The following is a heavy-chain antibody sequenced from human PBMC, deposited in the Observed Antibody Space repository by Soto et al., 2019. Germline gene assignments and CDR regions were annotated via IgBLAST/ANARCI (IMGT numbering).Heavy chain of an antibody. D-gene: IGHD3-10*01. CDR2: ISAYNGNT. J-gene: IGHJ3*02. V-gene: IGHV1-18*01. CDR1: GYTLTSYG. Sequence: ASVKVSCKDSGYTLTSYGISWVRQDNRQGLEWMGWISAYNGNTNYAQKLQGRVTMTTDTSTSTAYMEVRSLRSDDTAVYYCARDEYNFYNGSGSSAFDIWGQGTMVTVSS. CDR3: ARDEYNFYNGSGSSAFDI.